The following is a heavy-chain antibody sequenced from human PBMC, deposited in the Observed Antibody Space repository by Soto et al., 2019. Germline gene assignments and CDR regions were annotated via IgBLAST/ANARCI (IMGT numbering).Heavy chain of an antibody. D-gene: IGHD3-22*01. CDR1: GFIFSDYY. Sequence: EVQLVESGGGLVQPGGSLRLSCAASGFIFSDYYIDWVRQAPGKGLEWVGRSRNRANSYSTSYAASVTGRFTLSRDDLKNPLFLQMNHLQTEETDVYYCARGPDRSGGGTLDYWGQGTLVTVSS. V-gene: IGHV3-72*01. CDR3: ARGPDRSGGGTLDY. J-gene: IGHJ4*02. CDR2: SRNRANSYST.